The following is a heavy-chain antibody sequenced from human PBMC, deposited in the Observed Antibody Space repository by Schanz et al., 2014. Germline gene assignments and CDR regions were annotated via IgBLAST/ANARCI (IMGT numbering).Heavy chain of an antibody. D-gene: IGHD3-10*01. CDR1: GFTFSSYS. V-gene: IGHV3-48*04. J-gene: IGHJ4*02. Sequence: EVQLLESGGGLVQPGGSLRLSCTASGFTFSSYSMNWVRQAPGKGLEWISFINTGSNYINYADSVKGRFTISRDNSKNSLYLQMNSLRAEDTAVYYCARIGGSVFDYWAQGTLXTVSS. CDR2: INTGSNYI. CDR3: ARIGGSVFDY.